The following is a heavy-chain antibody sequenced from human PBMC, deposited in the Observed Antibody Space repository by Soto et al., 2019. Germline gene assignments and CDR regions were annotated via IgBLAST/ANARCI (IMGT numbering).Heavy chain of an antibody. D-gene: IGHD5-12*01. J-gene: IGHJ3*02. CDR3: ARGMATISGAFDI. CDR1: GGSISSSSYY. V-gene: IGHV4-39*01. CDR2: IYYSGST. Sequence: SETLSLTCTVSGGSISSSSYYWGWIRQPPGKGLEWIGSIYYSGSTYYNPSLKGRVTISVDTSKNQFSLKLSSVTAADTAVYYCARGMATISGAFDIWGQGTMVTVSS.